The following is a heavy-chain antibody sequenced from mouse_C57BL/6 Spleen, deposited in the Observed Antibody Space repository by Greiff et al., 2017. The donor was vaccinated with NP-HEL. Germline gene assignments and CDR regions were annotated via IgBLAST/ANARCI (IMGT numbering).Heavy chain of an antibody. CDR1: GFTFSSYG. J-gene: IGHJ4*01. CDR3: ARRRRGHYYAMDY. CDR2: ISSGGSYT. D-gene: IGHD3-1*01. V-gene: IGHV5-6*02. Sequence: EVNVVESGGDLVKPGGSLKLSCAASGFTFSSYGMSWVRQTPDKRLEWVATISSGGSYTYYPDSVKGRFTISRDNAKNTLYLQMSSLKSEDTAMYYCARRRRGHYYAMDYWGQGTSVTGSS.